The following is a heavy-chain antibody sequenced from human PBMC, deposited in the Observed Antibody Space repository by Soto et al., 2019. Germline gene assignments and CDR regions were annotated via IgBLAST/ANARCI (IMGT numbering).Heavy chain of an antibody. CDR3: AKGSGGGTIFGVALDL. D-gene: IGHD3-3*01. Sequence: DVQLVESGGGLVQPGGSLRLSCAASGFTFDHYAMHWVRQAPGKGLEWVGGISWNSNSIGYVDSVKGRFTISRDSAKNSLSLQMNSLRIEDTALYFCAKGSGGGTIFGVALDLWGQGALVTVSS. J-gene: IGHJ5*02. CDR1: GFTFDHYA. V-gene: IGHV3-9*01. CDR2: ISWNSNSI.